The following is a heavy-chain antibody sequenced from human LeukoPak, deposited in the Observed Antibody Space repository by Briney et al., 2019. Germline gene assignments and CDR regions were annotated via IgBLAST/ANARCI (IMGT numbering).Heavy chain of an antibody. D-gene: IGHD6-13*01. CDR3: ARGPRSSSWYGIPFDY. V-gene: IGHV1-8*01. J-gene: IGHJ4*02. Sequence: ASVKVSCKVSGYTLTSYDINWVREATGQGLEWMGRMNPNSGYTAYAQRFQGRVTMTRNTSISTAYMELRSLRSEDTAVYYCARGPRSSSWYGIPFDYWGQGTLVTVSS. CDR1: GYTLTSYD. CDR2: MNPNSGYT.